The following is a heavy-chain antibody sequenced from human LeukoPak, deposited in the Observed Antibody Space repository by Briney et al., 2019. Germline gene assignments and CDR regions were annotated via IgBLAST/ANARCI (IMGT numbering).Heavy chain of an antibody. Sequence: ASVKVSCKASGYTFTSYYMHWVRQAPGQGLEWMGIINPSGGSTSYAQKFQGRVTMTRDMSTSTVYIELSSLRSEDTAVYYCARWAYGGNSGRRYFDYWGQGTLVTVSS. V-gene: IGHV1-46*01. CDR1: GYTFTSYY. J-gene: IGHJ4*02. D-gene: IGHD4-23*01. CDR3: ARWAYGGNSGRRYFDY. CDR2: INPSGGST.